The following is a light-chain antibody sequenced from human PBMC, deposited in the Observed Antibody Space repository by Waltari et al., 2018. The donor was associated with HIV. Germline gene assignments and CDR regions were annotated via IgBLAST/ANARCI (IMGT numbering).Light chain of an antibody. CDR3: QSYDSGLTASV. CDR2: GNT. J-gene: IGLJ1*01. Sequence: HSVLTQPPSVSGAPGQAVTSPSTVISANIGAGYEGHWFQHLPGTAPKLLIYGNTNRPSGVPDRFSGSKSGTSASLAITGLQAEDEADYYCQSYDSGLTASVFGTGTKVTVL. V-gene: IGLV1-40*01. CDR1: SANIGAGYE.